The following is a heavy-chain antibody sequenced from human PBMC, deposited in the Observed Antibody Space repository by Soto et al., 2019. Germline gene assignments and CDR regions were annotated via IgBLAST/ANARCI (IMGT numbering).Heavy chain of an antibody. D-gene: IGHD3-22*01. CDR1: GYTFTSYA. V-gene: IGHV1-3*01. CDR2: INAGNGNT. Sequence: QVKLVQSGAAVKKPGASVKVSCKASGYTFTSYAMHWVRQAPGQRLEWMGWINAGNGNTKYSQKFQGRVTITRDTSASTAYMELSSLRSEDTAVYYCARVTNYYDSSGYSFDYWGQGTLVTVSS. J-gene: IGHJ4*02. CDR3: ARVTNYYDSSGYSFDY.